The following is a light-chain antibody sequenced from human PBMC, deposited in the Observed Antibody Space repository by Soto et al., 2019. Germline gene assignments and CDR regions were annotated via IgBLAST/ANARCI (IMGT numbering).Light chain of an antibody. Sequence: QSVLTQPASVSGSPGQSITISCSGTISDFVLYNYVSWYQQHPGKAPKLMIYGVNNRPSEVSNRFSGSKSGNTASLTISGLQADDEADYYCTSYTTSSALQVFGTGTKLTVL. V-gene: IGLV2-14*01. J-gene: IGLJ1*01. CDR1: ISDFVLYNY. CDR2: GVN. CDR3: TSYTTSSALQV.